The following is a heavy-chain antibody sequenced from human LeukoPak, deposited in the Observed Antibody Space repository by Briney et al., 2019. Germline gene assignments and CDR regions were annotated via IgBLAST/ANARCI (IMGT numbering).Heavy chain of an antibody. CDR2: IYYSGST. Sequence: PSETLSLXCTVSGGSISSYYWSWIRQPPGKGLEWIGYIYYSGSTNYNPSLKSRVTISVDTPKNQFSLKLSSVTAADTAVYYCARVGVRYYASSGYYSPLWYFDLWGRGTLVTVSS. CDR1: GGSISSYY. D-gene: IGHD3-22*01. V-gene: IGHV4-59*01. J-gene: IGHJ2*01. CDR3: ARVGVRYYASSGYYSPLWYFDL.